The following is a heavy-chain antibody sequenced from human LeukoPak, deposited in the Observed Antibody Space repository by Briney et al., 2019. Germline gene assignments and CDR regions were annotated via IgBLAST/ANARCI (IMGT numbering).Heavy chain of an antibody. Sequence: GGSLRLSCAASGFTFSTYAVNWVRQAPGKGLEWVSTISGSGDSTYYTDSVKGRFTISRDNSKSTLYLQINSLRADDAALYYCAKCRGGSCYSSSDYWGQGTLVTVSS. D-gene: IGHD2-15*01. CDR3: AKCRGGSCYSSSDY. V-gene: IGHV3-23*01. J-gene: IGHJ4*02. CDR2: ISGSGDST. CDR1: GFTFSTYA.